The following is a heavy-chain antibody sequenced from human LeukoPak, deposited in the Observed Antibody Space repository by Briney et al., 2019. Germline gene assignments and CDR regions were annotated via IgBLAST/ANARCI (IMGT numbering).Heavy chain of an antibody. CDR3: SRVGSSGWPNYFDS. D-gene: IGHD6-19*01. J-gene: IGHJ4*02. V-gene: IGHV3-13*04. CDR2: IGTSGDT. CDR1: GFTFSSYD. Sequence: PGGSLRLSCAASGFTFSSYDMHWVRQAPGKGLEWVSVIGTSGDTYYPGSAKGRFTISRENAKNSLYLQMNSLTAGDTAVYFCSRVGSSGWPNYFDSWGQGTLVTVSS.